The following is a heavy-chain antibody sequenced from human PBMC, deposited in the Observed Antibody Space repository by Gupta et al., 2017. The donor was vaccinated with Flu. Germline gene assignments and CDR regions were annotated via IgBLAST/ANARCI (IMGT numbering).Heavy chain of an antibody. CDR1: GSTFSNHD. Sequence: EVQLLEPGGGLVQPGESLSLSCLGSGSTFSNHDITWVCQGPGKGLEWFYAISGNGDITDSRDSGTDRFTISRDNAKNTVFVQMRNLRGEDTAVCFCARSKELSGWYDYWAQGTLVSV. J-gene: IGHJ4*02. D-gene: IGHD6-19*01. CDR3: ARSKELSGWYDY. CDR2: ISGNGDIT. V-gene: IGHV3-23*01.